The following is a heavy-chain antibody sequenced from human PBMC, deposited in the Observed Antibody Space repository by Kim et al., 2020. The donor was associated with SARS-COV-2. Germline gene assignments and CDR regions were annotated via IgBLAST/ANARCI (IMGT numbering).Heavy chain of an antibody. V-gene: IGHV1-18*01. CDR2: ISAYNGNT. D-gene: IGHD1-20*01. CDR3: ARDMGYNWKGRGYYYGMDV. J-gene: IGHJ6*02. Sequence: ASVKVSCKASGYTFTSYGISWVRQAPGQGLEWMGWISAYNGNTNYAQKLQGRVTMTTDTSTSTAYMELRSLRSDDTAVYYCARDMGYNWKGRGYYYGMDVWGQGTTVTVS. CDR1: GYTFTSYG.